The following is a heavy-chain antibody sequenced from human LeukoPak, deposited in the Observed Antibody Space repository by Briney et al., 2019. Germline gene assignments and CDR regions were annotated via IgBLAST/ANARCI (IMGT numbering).Heavy chain of an antibody. J-gene: IGHJ4*02. D-gene: IGHD3-22*01. Sequence: PGGSLRLSCVVSGFTFGSYWMSWVRQAPGKGLELVASVKQDGREKYYVDSVKGRFTISRDNAKNSLYLQMNSLRVEDTAVYYCARRDSLNSYWGQGTLVTVSS. CDR3: ARRDSLNSY. CDR1: GFTFGSYW. CDR2: VKQDGREK. V-gene: IGHV3-7*01.